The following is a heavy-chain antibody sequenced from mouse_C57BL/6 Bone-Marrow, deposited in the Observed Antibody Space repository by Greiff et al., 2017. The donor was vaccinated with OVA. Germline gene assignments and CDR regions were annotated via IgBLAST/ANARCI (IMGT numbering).Heavy chain of an antibody. D-gene: IGHD1-1*01. CDR3: ASIYYYGSSYY. CDR2: IDPSDSYT. V-gene: IGHV1-50*01. CDR1: GYTFTSYW. J-gene: IGHJ2*01. Sequence: QVQLQQPGAELVKPGASVKLSCKASGYTFTSYWMQWVKQRPGQGLEWIGEIDPSDSYTNYNKKFKGKATLTVDTSSSTAYMQLSSLTSEDSAVYYCASIYYYGSSYYWGQGTTLTVSS.